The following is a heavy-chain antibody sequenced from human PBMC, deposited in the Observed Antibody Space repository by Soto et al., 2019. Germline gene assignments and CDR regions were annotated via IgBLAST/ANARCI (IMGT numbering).Heavy chain of an antibody. J-gene: IGHJ6*02. Sequence: QVQLVQSGAEVKKPGSSVKVSCKASGGTFSSYTISWVRQAPGQGLEWMGRIIPILGIANYAQKFQGRVTITAAKSTSTPYMELSSLRSEDTAVYYCASSRTVSYYYCGMDVWGQGTTVTVSS. V-gene: IGHV1-69*02. D-gene: IGHD1-20*01. CDR3: ASSRTVSYYYCGMDV. CDR2: IIPILGIA. CDR1: GGTFSSYT.